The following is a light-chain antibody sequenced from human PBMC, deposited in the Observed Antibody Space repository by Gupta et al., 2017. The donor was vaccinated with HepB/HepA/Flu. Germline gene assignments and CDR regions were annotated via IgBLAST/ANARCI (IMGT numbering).Light chain of an antibody. Sequence: EVLLTQSPGTLSLSRGERGTLSCRASQTISINFLVWYQQQPGQAPRLLFYATSRATDVPDRFSGSGSGTDFTLTIDRLEPEDVAVYYCQQYAASPYTFGQGTKVEIK. CDR3: QQYAASPYT. V-gene: IGKV3-20*01. J-gene: IGKJ1*01. CDR2: ATS. CDR1: QTISINF.